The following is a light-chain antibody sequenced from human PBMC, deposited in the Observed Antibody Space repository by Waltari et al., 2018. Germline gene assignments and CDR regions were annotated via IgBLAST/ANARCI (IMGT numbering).Light chain of an antibody. J-gene: IGKJ1*01. Sequence: IQMTQSPSTLSASAGDRVVITCRASQSVNTWLAWYQQRPGKAPNRLIFRASILQSGVPSRFSGRGSGTEFTLTINSLQPEDFASYYCQQYNSFPWTFGKATK. CDR1: QSVNTW. CDR2: RAS. V-gene: IGKV1-5*03. CDR3: QQYNSFPWT.